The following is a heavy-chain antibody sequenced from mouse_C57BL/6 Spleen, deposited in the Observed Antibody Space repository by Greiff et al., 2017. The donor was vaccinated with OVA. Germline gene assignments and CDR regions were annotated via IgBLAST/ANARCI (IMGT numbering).Heavy chain of an antibody. CDR1: GFTFSDYG. J-gene: IGHJ1*03. CDR2: ISSGSSTI. V-gene: IGHV5-17*01. Sequence: VQLVESGGGLVKPGGSLKLSCAASGFTFSDYGMHWVRQAPEKGLEWVAYISSGSSTIYYADTVKGRFTISRDNAKNTLFLQMTSLRSEDTAMYYCARDGSSYVWYFDVWGTGTTVTVSS. CDR3: ARDGSSYVWYFDV. D-gene: IGHD1-1*01.